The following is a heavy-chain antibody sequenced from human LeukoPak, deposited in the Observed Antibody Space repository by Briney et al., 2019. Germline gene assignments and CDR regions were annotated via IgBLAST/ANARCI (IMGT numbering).Heavy chain of an antibody. CDR1: GVSISSYH. J-gene: IGHJ3*02. V-gene: IGHV4-4*07. CDR2: LYTSGGT. CDR3: ARSGSYANDAFHI. D-gene: IGHD1-26*01. Sequence: PSETLSLTCTVSGVSISSYHWSWIRQPAGKGLEWIGRLYTSGGTNYNPSLKSRVSMSVDTSKSQFSLELNSVTAADTAVYYCARSGSYANDAFHIWGQGTMVTVSS.